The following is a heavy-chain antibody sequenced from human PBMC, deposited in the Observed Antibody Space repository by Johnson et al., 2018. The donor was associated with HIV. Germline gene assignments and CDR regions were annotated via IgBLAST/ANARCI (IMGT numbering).Heavy chain of an antibody. Sequence: QVQLVESGGGLVKPGRSLRLSCAASGFTFSTYGIHWVRQAPGKGLEWVSFIRYDGKDKYYADFVKGRFTISRDNSKKTLSLQMNSLRPEDTAVYYCAKSSSATYYGDAFDMWGQGTMVTVSS. CDR3: AKSSSATYYGDAFDM. CDR2: IRYDGKDK. CDR1: GFTFSTYG. D-gene: IGHD3-10*01. J-gene: IGHJ3*02. V-gene: IGHV3-30*02.